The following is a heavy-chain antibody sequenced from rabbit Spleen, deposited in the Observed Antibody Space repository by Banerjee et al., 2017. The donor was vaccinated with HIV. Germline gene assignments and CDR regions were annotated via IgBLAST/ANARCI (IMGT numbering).Heavy chain of an antibody. CDR2: IHTSSGST. D-gene: IGHD8-1*01. Sequence: QSLEESGGDLVKPGASLTLTCKASGFDFTTTYYMCWVRQAPGKGLELIACIHTSSGSTDYASWVSGRFTISKTSSTTVDLKMTSLTAADTATYFCARDGSSAGSDLNLWGPGTLVTVS. J-gene: IGHJ4*01. CDR1: GFDFTTTYY. CDR3: ARDGSSAGSDLNL. V-gene: IGHV1S40*01.